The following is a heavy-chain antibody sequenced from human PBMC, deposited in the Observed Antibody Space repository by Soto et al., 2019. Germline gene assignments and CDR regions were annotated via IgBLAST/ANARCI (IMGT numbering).Heavy chain of an antibody. V-gene: IGHV1-69*02. J-gene: IGHJ3*02. CDR3: AVEYSGYVNLFDI. CDR1: GGTFSSYT. D-gene: IGHD5-12*01. Sequence: QVQLVQSGAEVKKPGSSVKVSCKASGGTFSSYTISWVRQAPGQGLEWMGRIIPILGIANYAQKFQGRVTITADKSTSTAYMELSSLRSEDTAVYYCAVEYSGYVNLFDIWGQGTMVTVSS. CDR2: IIPILGIA.